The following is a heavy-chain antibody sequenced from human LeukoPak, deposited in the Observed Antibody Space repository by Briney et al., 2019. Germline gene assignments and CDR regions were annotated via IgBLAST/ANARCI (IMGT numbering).Heavy chain of an antibody. CDR2: ISSSSGTT. CDR3: ARHYCTTTTCSSGAFDY. CDR1: GFTFSTYS. Sequence: PGGSLRLSRAASGFTFSTYSMNWVRQAPGKGLEWISYISSSSGTTLYADSVKGRFTISRDNAKNSLYLQMNRLGAEDTAVFYCARHYCTTTTCSSGAFDYWGQGTLVTVSS. V-gene: IGHV3-48*01. D-gene: IGHD2-2*01. J-gene: IGHJ4*02.